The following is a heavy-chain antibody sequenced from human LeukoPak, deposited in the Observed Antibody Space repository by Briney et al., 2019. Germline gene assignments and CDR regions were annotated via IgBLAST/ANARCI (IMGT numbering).Heavy chain of an antibody. J-gene: IGHJ4*02. CDR3: AKLRGYSGYDSDY. CDR2: ISGSGGST. D-gene: IGHD5-12*01. Sequence: GGSLRLSCAASGSTFSSYGMSWVRQAPGKGLEWVSAISGSGGSTYYADSVKGRFTISRDNSKNTLYLQMNSLRAEDTAVYYCAKLRGYSGYDSDYWGQGTLVTVSS. CDR1: GSTFSSYG. V-gene: IGHV3-23*01.